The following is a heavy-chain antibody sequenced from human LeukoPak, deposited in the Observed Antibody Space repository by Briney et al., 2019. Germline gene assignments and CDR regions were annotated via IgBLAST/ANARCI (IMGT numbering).Heavy chain of an antibody. CDR2: ISNGGDI. V-gene: IGHV3-11*04. CDR1: GFTFSDYH. D-gene: IGHD6-13*01. Sequence: PGGSLRLSCAASGFTFSDYHMAWIRQAPGKGLQWVSYISNGGDIYYADSVKGRFTISRDNAKNSLYPQMNSLRAEDTALYYCAKDIEAAGLFFDYWGQGTLVTVSS. J-gene: IGHJ4*02. CDR3: AKDIEAAGLFFDY.